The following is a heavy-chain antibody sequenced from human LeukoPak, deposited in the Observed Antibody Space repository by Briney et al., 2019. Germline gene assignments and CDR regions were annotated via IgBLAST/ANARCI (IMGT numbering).Heavy chain of an antibody. Sequence: GGSLRLSCAASGFTFSSYGMSWVRQAPGKGLEWVSAISGSGGSTYYADSVKGRFTISRDNSKNTLYLQMNSLRAEDTAVYYCAKETSRIGGSMASFDYWGQGTLVTVSS. D-gene: IGHD1-26*01. CDR2: ISGSGGST. J-gene: IGHJ4*02. CDR1: GFTFSSYG. CDR3: AKETSRIGGSMASFDY. V-gene: IGHV3-23*01.